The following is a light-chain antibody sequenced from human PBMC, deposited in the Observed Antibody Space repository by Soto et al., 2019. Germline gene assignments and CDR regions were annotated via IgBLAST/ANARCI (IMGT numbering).Light chain of an antibody. CDR1: QSVSSNS. J-gene: IGKJ5*01. V-gene: IGKV3D-20*02. Sequence: EIVLTHSPGTLSLSPGERATLSCSSSQSVSSNSLAWYQQKPGQAPRLLIYGASSRATGIPARFSGSGSGTDFTLTISSLEPEDFAVYYCQQHNNWPITFGQGTRLEIK. CDR3: QQHNNWPIT. CDR2: GAS.